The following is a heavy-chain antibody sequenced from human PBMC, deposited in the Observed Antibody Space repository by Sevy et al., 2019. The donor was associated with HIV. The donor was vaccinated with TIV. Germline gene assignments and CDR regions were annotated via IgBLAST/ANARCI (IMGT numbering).Heavy chain of an antibody. Sequence: GGSLRLSCAASGFTFDDYTMHWVRQAPGKGLEWVSLISWDGGSTYYADSVKGRFTISRDNSKNSLYLQMNSLRTEDTALYDCAKDNPGEADRFGELLPAYGMDVWGQGTTVTVSS. D-gene: IGHD3-10*01. CDR1: GFTFDDYT. CDR2: ISWDGGST. J-gene: IGHJ6*02. CDR3: AKDNPGEADRFGELLPAYGMDV. V-gene: IGHV3-43*01.